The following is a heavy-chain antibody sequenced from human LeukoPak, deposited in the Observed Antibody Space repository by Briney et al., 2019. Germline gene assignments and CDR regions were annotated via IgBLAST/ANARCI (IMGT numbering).Heavy chain of an antibody. CDR1: GGSISSHY. J-gene: IGHJ5*02. CDR3: ARDTSNWFDP. CDR2: IYYSGST. V-gene: IGHV4-59*11. Sequence: PSETLSLTCTVSGGSISSHYWSWIRQPPGKGLEWIGYIYYSGSTNYNPSLKSRVTISVDTSKNQFSLKLSSVTAADTAEYYCARDTSNWFDPWGQGTLVTVSS.